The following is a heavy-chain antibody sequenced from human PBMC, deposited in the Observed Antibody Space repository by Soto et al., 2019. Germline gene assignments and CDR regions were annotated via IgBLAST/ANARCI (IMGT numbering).Heavy chain of an antibody. V-gene: IGHV4-59*01. CDR3: ARDWNYGDYYGMDV. D-gene: IGHD1-7*01. J-gene: IGHJ6*02. Sequence: QVQLQESGPGLVKPSETLSLTGTVYGGSISSYYWSWIRQPPGKGLEWIGYIYYSGSTNYNPSLKSRVTISADTSKNQFSLMLSSVTAADTAVYYCARDWNYGDYYGMDVWGQGTTVTVSS. CDR1: GGSISSYY. CDR2: IYYSGST.